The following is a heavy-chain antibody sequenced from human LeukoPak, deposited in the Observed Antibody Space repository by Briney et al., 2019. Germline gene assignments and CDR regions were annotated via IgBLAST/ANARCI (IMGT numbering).Heavy chain of an antibody. J-gene: IGHJ4*02. D-gene: IGHD2-2*01. CDR3: ARGLAGWRPAINFDY. CDR1: GGSFSGYY. CDR2: INHSGST. Sequence: PSETLSLTCAVYGGSFSGYYWSWIRQPPGKGLEWIGEINHSGSTNYNPSLKSRVTISVDTSKNQFSLKLSSVTAADTAVYYCARGLAGWRPAINFDYWGQGTLVTVSS. V-gene: IGHV4-34*01.